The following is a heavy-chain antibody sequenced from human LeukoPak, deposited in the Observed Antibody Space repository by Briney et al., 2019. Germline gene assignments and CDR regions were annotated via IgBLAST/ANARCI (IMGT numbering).Heavy chain of an antibody. CDR1: GYSISSGYY. V-gene: IGHV4-38-2*02. CDR2: IYYSGST. J-gene: IGHJ4*02. Sequence: SETLSLTCAVSGYSISSGYYWGWIRQPPGKGLEWIGSIYYSGSTYYNPSLKSRVTISVDTSKNQFSLKLSSVTAADTAVYYCARDLVRWYDSSGGVYWGQGTLVTVSS. CDR3: ARDLVRWYDSSGGVY. D-gene: IGHD3-22*01.